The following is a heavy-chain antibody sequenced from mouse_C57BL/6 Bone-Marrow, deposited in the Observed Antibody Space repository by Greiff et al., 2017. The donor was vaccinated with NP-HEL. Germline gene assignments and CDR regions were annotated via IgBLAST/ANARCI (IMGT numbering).Heavy chain of an antibody. V-gene: IGHV5-4*03. CDR1: GFTFSSYA. CDR3: ARGYKETWFAY. J-gene: IGHJ3*01. D-gene: IGHD1-3*01. Sequence: EVKLMESGGGLVKPGGSLKLSCAAPGFTFSSYAMSWVRQTPEKRLEWVATISDGGSYTYSPDNVKGRFTISRDNANNNLYLQMSHLKSEDTAMYYCARGYKETWFAYWGQGTLVTVSA. CDR2: ISDGGSYT.